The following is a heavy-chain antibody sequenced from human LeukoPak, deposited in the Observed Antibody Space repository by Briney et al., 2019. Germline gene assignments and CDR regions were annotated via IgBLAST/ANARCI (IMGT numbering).Heavy chain of an antibody. CDR1: GASLSSDY. J-gene: IGHJ6*03. CDR3: ARAPERWYSYGSYTYYYMDV. Sequence: SETLSLTCTVSGASLSSDYWNWIRQPPGKGLEWIGSISYSGSTNYNPSLESRVTISVDTSKNQISLKLSSVTAADTTVYYCARAPERWYSYGSYTYYYMDVWGKGTTVTVSS. V-gene: IGHV4-59*01. D-gene: IGHD5-18*01. CDR2: ISYSGST.